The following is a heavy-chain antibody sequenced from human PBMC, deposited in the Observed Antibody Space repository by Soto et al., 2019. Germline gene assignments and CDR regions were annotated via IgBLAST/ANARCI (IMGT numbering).Heavy chain of an antibody. CDR2: IYYSGST. CDR3: ARGRSVTDYYYYGMDV. Sequence: QVQLQESGPGLVKPSETLSLTCTVSGGSISSYYWSWIRQPPGKGLEWIGYIYYSGSTNYNPSLKSRVTISVDTSKNQFSLKLSSVTAADTAVYYCARGRSVTDYYYYGMDVWGQGTTVTVSS. D-gene: IGHD2-21*02. J-gene: IGHJ6*02. CDR1: GGSISSYY. V-gene: IGHV4-59*01.